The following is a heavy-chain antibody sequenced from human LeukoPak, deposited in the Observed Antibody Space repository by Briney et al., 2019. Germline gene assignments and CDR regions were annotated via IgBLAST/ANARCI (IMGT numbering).Heavy chain of an antibody. Sequence: SETLSLTCNVLGGSIESSNYYWGWIRQPPGKGLEWIGSIYYSGSTYYNPSLKGRGTMSVDTSNNQFSLKLTSATATDTAVYYCVRLFYYDSRGPPSWGQGTLVTVSS. CDR2: IYYSGST. CDR3: VRLFYYDSRGPPS. D-gene: IGHD3-22*01. CDR1: GGSIESSNYY. J-gene: IGHJ5*02. V-gene: IGHV4-39*01.